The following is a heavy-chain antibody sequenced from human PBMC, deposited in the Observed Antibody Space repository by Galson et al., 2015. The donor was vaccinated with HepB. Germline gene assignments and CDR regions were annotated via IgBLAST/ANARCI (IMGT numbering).Heavy chain of an antibody. Sequence: SVKVSCKASGYVFTNFYIHWVRQAPGQGLEWMGIINPSPGSASYAQDIKGRVTVTRDTPTSTVYMELTSLTSGDTAVYYCARSPTNWAAKLDYWGQGTLVTVSS. D-gene: IGHD2-8*01. CDR3: ARSPTNWAAKLDY. CDR1: GYVFTNFY. J-gene: IGHJ4*02. CDR2: INPSPGSA. V-gene: IGHV1-46*01.